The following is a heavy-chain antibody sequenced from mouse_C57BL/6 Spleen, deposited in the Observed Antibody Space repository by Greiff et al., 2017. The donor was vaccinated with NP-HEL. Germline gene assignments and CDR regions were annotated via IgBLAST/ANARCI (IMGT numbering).Heavy chain of an antibody. CDR3: ARRGRDEGYAMDY. D-gene: IGHD3-3*01. J-gene: IGHJ4*01. CDR1: GYTFTDYY. Sequence: EVKLMESGPVLVKPGASVKMSCKASGYTFTDYYMNWVKQSHGKSLEWIGVINPYNGGTSYNQKFKGKATLTVDKSSSTAYMELNSLTSEDSAVYYCARRGRDEGYAMDYWGQGTSVTVSS. CDR2: INPYNGGT. V-gene: IGHV1-19*01.